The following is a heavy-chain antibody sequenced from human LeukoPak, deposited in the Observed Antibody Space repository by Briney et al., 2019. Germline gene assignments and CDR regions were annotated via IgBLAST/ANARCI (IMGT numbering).Heavy chain of an antibody. CDR3: ARARREMATIIGWFDP. J-gene: IGHJ5*02. V-gene: IGHV4-39*07. CDR2: IYYGGST. D-gene: IGHD5-24*01. CDR1: GGSISSSSYY. Sequence: PSETLSLTCTVSGGSISSSSYYWGWIHQPPGKGLEWIGSIYYGGSTYYNPSLKSRVTISVDTSKNQFSQKLSSVTAADTAMYHCARARREMATIIGWFDPWGQGTLVIVS.